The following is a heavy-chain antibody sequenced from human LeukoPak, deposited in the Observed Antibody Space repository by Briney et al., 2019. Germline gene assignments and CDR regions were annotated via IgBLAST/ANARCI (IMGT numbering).Heavy chain of an antibody. Sequence: PSQTLSLTCTVSGGSISSYYWSWIRQPPGKGLEWIGYIYYSGSTNYNPSLKSRVTISVDTSKNQFSLKLSPVTAADTAVYYCARGGSYYPNYYYYYMDVWGKGTTVTVSS. CDR3: ARGGSYYPNYYYYYMDV. D-gene: IGHD1-26*01. CDR1: GGSISSYY. CDR2: IYYSGST. V-gene: IGHV4-59*01. J-gene: IGHJ6*03.